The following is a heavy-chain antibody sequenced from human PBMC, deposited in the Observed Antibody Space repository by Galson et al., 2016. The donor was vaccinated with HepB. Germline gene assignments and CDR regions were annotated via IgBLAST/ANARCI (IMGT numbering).Heavy chain of an antibody. Sequence: SVKVSCKASGYTFTYYSIHWVRQAPGQGLEWMGISNPRDGSTTYAQKFQGRFTVASDTPTRTLYMELSSLSSEDTAVYYCARDSRGGVFMLLDHYYMDVWGEGTTVTVSS. D-gene: IGHD3-3*01. CDR3: ARDSRGGVFMLLDHYYMDV. J-gene: IGHJ6*03. CDR2: SNPRDGST. V-gene: IGHV1-46*01. CDR1: GYTFTYYS.